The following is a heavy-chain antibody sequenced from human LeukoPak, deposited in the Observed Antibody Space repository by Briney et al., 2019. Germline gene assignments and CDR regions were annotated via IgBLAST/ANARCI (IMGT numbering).Heavy chain of an antibody. D-gene: IGHD2-2*01. J-gene: IGHJ6*03. Sequence: SETLSLTCAVSGYSISSGYYWGWIRQPPGKGLEWIGSMYHGGSTFYNPSLRSRVTVLVDTSKNQVSLKLSSVTAADTAVYYCARQQYQLLPFVDHYYMDVWGKGTTVTVSS. CDR1: GYSISSGYY. V-gene: IGHV4-38-2*01. CDR3: ARQQYQLLPFVDHYYMDV. CDR2: MYHGGST.